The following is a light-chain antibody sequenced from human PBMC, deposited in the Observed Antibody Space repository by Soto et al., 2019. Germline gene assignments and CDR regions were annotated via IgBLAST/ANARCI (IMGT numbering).Light chain of an antibody. Sequence: IVLTQSPATLSVSPGERATLSCRASQSVSSNLAWYQHKPGQAPRLLIYDASTRDTGIPARFSGSGSGTDFTLTISSLQSEDFALYYCQQYNNWPPRVTFGGGTKVEIK. CDR2: DAS. CDR3: QQYNNWPPRVT. CDR1: QSVSSN. J-gene: IGKJ4*01. V-gene: IGKV3-15*01.